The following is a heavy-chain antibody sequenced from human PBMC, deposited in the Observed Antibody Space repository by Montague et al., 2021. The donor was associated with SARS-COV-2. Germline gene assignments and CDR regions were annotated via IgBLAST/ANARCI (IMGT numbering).Heavy chain of an antibody. D-gene: IGHD3-16*01. CDR3: AREFRIELWQTNWYFGL. CDR2: FDHSGDT. J-gene: IGHJ2*01. V-gene: IGHV4-59*11. CDR1: GGSISGHY. Sequence: SETLSLTCSVSGGSISGHYWSWIRQPPGKGLEWIGNFDHSGDTKYNSSLKSRATISVDTSKNHFALRLSSVTVADTAVYYCAREFRIELWQTNWYFGLWGRGTLVTVSS.